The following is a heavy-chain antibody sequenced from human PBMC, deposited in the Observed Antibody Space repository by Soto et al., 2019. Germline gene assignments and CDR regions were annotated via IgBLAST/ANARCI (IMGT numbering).Heavy chain of an antibody. V-gene: IGHV4-39*01. J-gene: IGHJ4*02. D-gene: IGHD3-10*01. Sequence: SETLSLTCTVSGGSISSSSYYWGWMRQPPGKGLEWVGSIYYSGSTYYNPSLKSRVTISVDTSKNQFSLKLSSVTAADTAVYYCARLSREYGSGSYSYFDYWGQGTLVTVSS. CDR2: IYYSGST. CDR1: GGSISSSSYY. CDR3: ARLSREYGSGSYSYFDY.